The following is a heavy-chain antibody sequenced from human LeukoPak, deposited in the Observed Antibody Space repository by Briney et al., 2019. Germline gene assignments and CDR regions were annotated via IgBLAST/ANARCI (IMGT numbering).Heavy chain of an antibody. CDR3: ARSAREEYQLLRFDY. CDR1: GYTFTGYY. V-gene: IGHV1-2*02. Sequence: ASVKVSCKASGYTFTGYYMHWVRQAPGQGLEWIGWINPNSGGTNYAQKFQGRVTMTRDTSISTAYMELSRVRSDDTAVYYCARSAREEYQLLRFDYWGQGTLVTVSS. J-gene: IGHJ4*02. D-gene: IGHD2-2*01. CDR2: INPNSGGT.